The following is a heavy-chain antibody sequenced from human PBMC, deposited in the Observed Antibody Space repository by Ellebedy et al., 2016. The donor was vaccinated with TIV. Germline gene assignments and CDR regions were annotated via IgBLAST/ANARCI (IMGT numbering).Heavy chain of an antibody. J-gene: IGHJ6*02. D-gene: IGHD6-13*01. CDR2: TYYRSKWYN. CDR3: ARSSSSWYNPDYYYFGMDV. Sequence: SQTLSLTCXISGDSVSSNSAAWNWIGQSPSRGLEWLGRTYYRSKWYNDYAVSVKSRITINPDTSKNQFSLQLNSVSPEDTAVYYCARSSSSWYNPDYYYFGMDVWGLGTTVTVSS. V-gene: IGHV6-1*01. CDR1: GDSVSSNSAA.